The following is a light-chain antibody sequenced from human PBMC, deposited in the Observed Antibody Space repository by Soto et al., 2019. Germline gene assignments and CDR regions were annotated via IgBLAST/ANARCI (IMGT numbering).Light chain of an antibody. V-gene: IGKV1-9*01. Sequence: IQFTQSPSSLSASVGDRVTITCRASPAIASFLAWYQQKPGTAPKLLIYGASTLQSGVPSRFSGSRSGTDYTLTIASLQPEDFATYYCQQLNGSPWTFGQGTKVDIX. CDR1: PAIASF. CDR2: GAS. J-gene: IGKJ1*01. CDR3: QQLNGSPWT.